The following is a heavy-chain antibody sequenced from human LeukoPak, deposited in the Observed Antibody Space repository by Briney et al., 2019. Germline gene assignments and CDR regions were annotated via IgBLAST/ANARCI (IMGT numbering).Heavy chain of an antibody. CDR1: GFTFSIYA. CDR2: ISGSGAGT. V-gene: IGHV3-23*01. CDR3: AKVNGGSYSWFDP. J-gene: IGHJ5*02. Sequence: GGSLRLSCAASGFTFSIYAMSWVRQAPGKGLEWVSAISGSGAGTYYADSVKGRFTISRDNSKNTLYLQMNSLRAEDTAVYYCAKVNGGSYSWFDPWGQGTLVTVSS. D-gene: IGHD1-26*01.